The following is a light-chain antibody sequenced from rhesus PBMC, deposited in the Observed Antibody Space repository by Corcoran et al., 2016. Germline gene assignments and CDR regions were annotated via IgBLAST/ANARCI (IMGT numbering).Light chain of an antibody. Sequence: DIQMTQSPSSLSASVGDTVTITCRASQGISWLAWYQQKPGKAPKLLIYEASSLQRGVPSRFSGRGSGTGFTLTISSLQSEDFGTYYCQQYSSRPFTFGPGTKLDIK. CDR3: QQYSSRPFT. J-gene: IGKJ3*01. CDR1: QGISW. V-gene: IGKV1-22*01. CDR2: EAS.